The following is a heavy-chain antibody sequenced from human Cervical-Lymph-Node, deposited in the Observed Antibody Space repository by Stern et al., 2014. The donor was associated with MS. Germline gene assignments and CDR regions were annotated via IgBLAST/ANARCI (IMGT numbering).Heavy chain of an antibody. D-gene: IGHD3-22*01. CDR1: GYSFSSYW. Sequence: EVQLGESGAEMKKPGESLKISCKGSGYSFSSYWIGWVRQMPGQGLEWMGIIYPGDSDTRYSPSFQGQVTISADKSIRTAYLQWSSLKASDTAMYYCARFTTGSYYYFDLWGRGTLVTVSS. CDR2: IYPGDSDT. CDR3: ARFTTGSYYYFDL. J-gene: IGHJ2*01. V-gene: IGHV5-51*01.